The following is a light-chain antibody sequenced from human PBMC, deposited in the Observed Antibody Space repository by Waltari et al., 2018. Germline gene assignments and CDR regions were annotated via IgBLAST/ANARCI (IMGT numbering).Light chain of an antibody. Sequence: AIQMTQSPSSLSASVGDKVTITCRASQGIRYDLAMYQQKPGKDPKLLIYAASSLQSGVPSRFSGGGAGTEFTLTISSLQPEDFATYYCLQDYNYPWTFGQGTKVEIK. CDR2: AAS. CDR3: LQDYNYPWT. V-gene: IGKV1-6*01. CDR1: QGIRYD. J-gene: IGKJ1*01.